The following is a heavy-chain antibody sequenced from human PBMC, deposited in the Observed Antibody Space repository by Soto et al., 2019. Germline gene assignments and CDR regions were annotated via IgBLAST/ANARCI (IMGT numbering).Heavy chain of an antibody. Sequence: ASVKVSCKASGGTFSSYTISWVRQAPGQGLEWMGRIIPILGIANYAQKFQGRVTITADKSTSTAYMELSSLRSEDTAVYYCARPYGDYFDAFDIWGQGTMVTVSS. V-gene: IGHV1-69*02. CDR1: GGTFSSYT. J-gene: IGHJ3*02. CDR3: ARPYGDYFDAFDI. CDR2: IIPILGIA. D-gene: IGHD4-17*01.